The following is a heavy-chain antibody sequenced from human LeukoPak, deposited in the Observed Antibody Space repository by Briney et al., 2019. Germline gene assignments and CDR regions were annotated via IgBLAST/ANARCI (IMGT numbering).Heavy chain of an antibody. J-gene: IGHJ4*02. Sequence: SETLSLTCTVSGGSISSYYWSWIRQPPGKGLEWIGYIYYSGSTNYNPSLKSRVTISVDTSKNQFSLKLSSVTAADTAVYYCARARRGSSSSGDLFGYWGQGTLVTVSS. CDR3: ARARRGSSSSGDLFGY. D-gene: IGHD6-6*01. CDR2: IYYSGST. V-gene: IGHV4-59*01. CDR1: GGSISSYY.